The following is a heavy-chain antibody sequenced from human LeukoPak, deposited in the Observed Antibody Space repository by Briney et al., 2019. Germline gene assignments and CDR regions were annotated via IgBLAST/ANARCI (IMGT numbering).Heavy chain of an antibody. J-gene: IGHJ5*02. CDR1: GYTFTGYC. CDR2: INPISGGT. CDR3: ARPSYYGANWFVP. Sequence: SVTASCLLSGYTFTGYCMHWVRPAPEHGIEWMGWINPISGGTNYARKFQGRVAKTRDTSISTAYMELGRLRSDDTAVYYCARPSYYGANWFVPWGEGTLLTVPS. D-gene: IGHD1-26*01. V-gene: IGHV1-2*02.